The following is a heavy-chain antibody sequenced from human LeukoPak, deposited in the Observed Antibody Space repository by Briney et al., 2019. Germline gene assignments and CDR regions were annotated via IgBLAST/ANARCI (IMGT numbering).Heavy chain of an antibody. D-gene: IGHD3-9*01. CDR3: AKWGDFDVLTGYYVPDF. CDR1: GFTFSNYA. CDR2: ITGSGGNT. J-gene: IGHJ4*02. Sequence: GGSLRLSCAASGFTFSNYAMSWVRQAPGKGLEGVSAITGSGGNTYYADSVKGRFTISRDNSKNTLYLQMNSLRDEDTAVYYCAKWGDFDVLTGYYVPDFWGQGTLVTVSS. V-gene: IGHV3-23*01.